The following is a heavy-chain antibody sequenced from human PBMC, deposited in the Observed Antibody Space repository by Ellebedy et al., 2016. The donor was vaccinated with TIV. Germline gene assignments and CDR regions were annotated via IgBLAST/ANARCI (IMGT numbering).Heavy chain of an antibody. CDR3: AKAFGVVTRFDS. CDR2: ISGNGVNT. V-gene: IGHV3-23*01. CDR1: GFTFVNYA. Sequence: GESLKISCAASGFTFVNYAMSWVRQAPGKGLEWVSGISGNGVNTDYPDSLKGRFTISRDNSKNTLYLHMNSLRVEDTAIYYCAKAFGVVTRFDSWGQGTLVTVSS. J-gene: IGHJ4*02. D-gene: IGHD3-3*01.